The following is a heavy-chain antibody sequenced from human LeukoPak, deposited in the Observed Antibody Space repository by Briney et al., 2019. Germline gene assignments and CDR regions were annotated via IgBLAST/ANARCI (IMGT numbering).Heavy chain of an antibody. V-gene: IGHV3-30*03. CDR2: ISYDGSNK. CDR3: ATSASRHCSSTSCYYYYGMDV. J-gene: IGHJ6*02. D-gene: IGHD2-2*01. CDR1: EFTFSSYG. Sequence: GGSLRLSCAASEFTFSSYGMHWVHQAPGKGLEWVAVISYDGSNKYYADSVKGRFTISRDNSKNTLYLQMNSLRAEDTAVYYCATSASRHCSSTSCYYYYGMDVWGQGTTVTVSS.